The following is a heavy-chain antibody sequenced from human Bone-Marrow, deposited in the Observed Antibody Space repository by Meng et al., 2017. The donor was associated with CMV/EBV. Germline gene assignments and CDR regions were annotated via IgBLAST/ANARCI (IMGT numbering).Heavy chain of an antibody. CDR2: INPNSGGT. CDR3: ARDRGGTIPD. V-gene: IGHV1-2*02. D-gene: IGHD4/OR15-4a*01. CDR1: GGTFSSYA. J-gene: IGHJ4*02. Sequence: ASVKVSCKASGGTFSSYAISWVRQAPGQGLEWMGWINPNSGGTNYAQKFQGRVTMTRDTSISTAYMELSRLRSDDTAVYYCARDRGGTIPDWGQGTLVTVSS.